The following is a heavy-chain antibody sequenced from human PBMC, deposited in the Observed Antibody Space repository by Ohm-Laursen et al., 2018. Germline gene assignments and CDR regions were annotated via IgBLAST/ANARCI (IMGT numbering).Heavy chain of an antibody. D-gene: IGHD3-9*01. V-gene: IGHV3-11*01. CDR3: AHAPASDYWLGQGRD. Sequence: SLRLSCAASGFTFNNYWMNWVRQAPGKGLEWVSYISSSGSTIYYADSVKGRFTISRDNAKNSLYLQMNSLRAEDTAVYYCAHAPASDYWLGQGRDWGQGTLVTVSS. J-gene: IGHJ4*02. CDR2: ISSSGSTI. CDR1: GFTFNNYW.